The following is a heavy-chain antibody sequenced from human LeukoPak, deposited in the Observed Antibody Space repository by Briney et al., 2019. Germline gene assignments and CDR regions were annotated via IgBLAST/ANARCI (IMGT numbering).Heavy chain of an antibody. Sequence: GGSLRLSCVASGFTFNNHNMDWVRQAPGKGLEWISYISGSGDAIFYADSVQGRFTISRDNAKNSVYLQMNSLRAEDTAVYYCARPLMYYYGSETYFWFDPWGQGTPVTVSS. CDR2: ISGSGDAI. J-gene: IGHJ5*02. CDR3: ARPLMYYYGSETYFWFDP. V-gene: IGHV3-48*01. CDR1: GFTFNNHN. D-gene: IGHD3-10*01.